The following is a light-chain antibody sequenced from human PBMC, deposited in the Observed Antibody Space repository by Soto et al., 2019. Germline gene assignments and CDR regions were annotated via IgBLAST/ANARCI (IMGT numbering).Light chain of an antibody. CDR1: NIGSKL. J-gene: IGLJ1*01. CDR2: YDS. CDR3: QVWDSSSDLYV. Sequence: SYVLTQPPSVSVAPGKTASITCGGDNIGSKLVHWYRQKPGQAPMLVIFYDSDRPSGIAERFSGSNSGNTATLTISRVEGGDEADYYCQVWDSSSDLYVFGTGTKLTVL. V-gene: IGLV3-21*04.